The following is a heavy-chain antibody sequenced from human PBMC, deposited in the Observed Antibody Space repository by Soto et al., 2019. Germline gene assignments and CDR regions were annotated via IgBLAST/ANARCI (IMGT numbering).Heavy chain of an antibody. J-gene: IGHJ4*02. CDR3: ANGIQLWRFDY. Sequence: QVQLVESGGGVVQPGRSLRLSCAASGFTFSSYGMHWVRQAPGKGLEWVAVISYDGSNKYYADSVKGRFTISRDNSKNTPYLQMNSLRAEDTAVYYCANGIQLWRFDYWGQGTLVTVSS. CDR2: ISYDGSNK. V-gene: IGHV3-30*18. D-gene: IGHD5-18*01. CDR1: GFTFSSYG.